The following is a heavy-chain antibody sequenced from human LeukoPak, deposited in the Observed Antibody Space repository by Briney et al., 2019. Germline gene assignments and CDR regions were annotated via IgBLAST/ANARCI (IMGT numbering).Heavy chain of an antibody. J-gene: IGHJ4*02. Sequence: GGSLRLSCAASGFTFSSYSMNWVRQAPGKGLEWVSSISSSSSYIHYADSVKGRFTISRDNAKNSLHLQMNSLRAEDTAVYYCARDSTGGDTGDYWGQGTLVTVSS. CDR3: ARDSTGGDTGDY. CDR1: GFTFSSYS. D-gene: IGHD2-8*02. V-gene: IGHV3-21*01. CDR2: ISSSSSYI.